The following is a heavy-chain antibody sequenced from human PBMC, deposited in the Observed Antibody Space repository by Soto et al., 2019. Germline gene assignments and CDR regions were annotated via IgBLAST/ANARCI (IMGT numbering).Heavy chain of an antibody. V-gene: IGHV3-23*01. Sequence: PGGSLRLSCAPSGFTFSSSAMSWVRQAPGKGLEWVSSITGSGGSTYYTDSVKGRFTISRDNSQNTLYLQMNSLRADDTAVYYCAKDRIAVAGRGAFEYWGQGTLVTVSS. CDR1: GFTFSSSA. J-gene: IGHJ4*02. CDR2: ITGSGGST. CDR3: AKDRIAVAGRGAFEY. D-gene: IGHD6-19*01.